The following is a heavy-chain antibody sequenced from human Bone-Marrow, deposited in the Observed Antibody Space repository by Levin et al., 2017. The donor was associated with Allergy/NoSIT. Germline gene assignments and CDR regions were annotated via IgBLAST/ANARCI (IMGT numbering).Heavy chain of an antibody. D-gene: IGHD3-9*01. J-gene: IGHJ6*02. CDR3: AKRSDWLSKYYYDGMDV. V-gene: IGHV3-23*01. Sequence: PGGSLRLSCAASGFTFSSYAMSWVRQAPGKGLEWVSAISGSGGSTYYADSVKGRFTISRDNSKNTLYLQMNSLRAEDTAVYYCAKRSDWLSKYYYDGMDVWGQGTTVTVSS. CDR1: GFTFSSYA. CDR2: ISGSGGST.